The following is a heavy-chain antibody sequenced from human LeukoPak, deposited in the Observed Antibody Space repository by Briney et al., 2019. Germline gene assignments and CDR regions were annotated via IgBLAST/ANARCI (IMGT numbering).Heavy chain of an antibody. J-gene: IGHJ4*02. CDR2: IYYSGST. V-gene: IGHV4-39*01. CDR3: ARFYCGGDCYSGYFNY. CDR1: GGSISSISYY. D-gene: IGHD2-21*02. Sequence: SETLSLTCTVSGGSISSISYYWGWIRQPPGEGLEWIGYIYYSGSTYYNPSLKSRVTISVDTSKNQFSLKLSSVTAADTAVYYCARFYCGGDCYSGYFNYWGQGTLVTVSS.